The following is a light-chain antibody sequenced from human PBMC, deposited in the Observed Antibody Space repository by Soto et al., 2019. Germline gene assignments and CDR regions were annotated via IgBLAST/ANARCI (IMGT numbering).Light chain of an antibody. V-gene: IGKV1-39*01. Sequence: DLPMTQSPSSLSVSVGDRVTITCRASQSITNYLNWYQQKPGKAPKLLVYAASSLQSGVPSRFSGNGSGTDFTLTISSLQPEDFASYYCQQSDSYPYTFGQGTKLEI. CDR1: QSITNY. CDR3: QQSDSYPYT. J-gene: IGKJ2*01. CDR2: AAS.